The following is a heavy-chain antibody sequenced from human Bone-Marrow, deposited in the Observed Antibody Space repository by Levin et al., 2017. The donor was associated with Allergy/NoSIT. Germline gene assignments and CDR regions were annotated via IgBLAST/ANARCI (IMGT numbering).Heavy chain of an antibody. V-gene: IGHV3-48*03. CDR2: IKNGHWPT. CDR1: GFTFRSYE. Sequence: GESLKISCTASGFTFRSYEMNWVRQPPGKGLEWVAYIKNGHWPTYYADSVKGRFTISRDNGNNSLYLHMTDLRVEDTAVYFCAREKADDLDSWGQGTLVTVSS. D-gene: IGHD1-1*01. CDR3: AREKADDLDS. J-gene: IGHJ4*02.